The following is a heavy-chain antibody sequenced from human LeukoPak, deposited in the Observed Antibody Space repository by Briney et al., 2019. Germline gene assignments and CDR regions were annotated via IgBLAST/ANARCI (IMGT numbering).Heavy chain of an antibody. Sequence: SETLSLTCSVSGGSISNNNWWSWVRQSPGKGLEWIGNIYHSGTTHYNPSLKSRVTISVDTSKNQFSLRLSSVTAADTAVYYCARERRDGYKVYFDYWGQGTLVTVSS. CDR1: GGSISNNNW. J-gene: IGHJ4*02. CDR3: ARERRDGYKVYFDY. CDR2: IYHSGTT. D-gene: IGHD5-24*01. V-gene: IGHV4-4*02.